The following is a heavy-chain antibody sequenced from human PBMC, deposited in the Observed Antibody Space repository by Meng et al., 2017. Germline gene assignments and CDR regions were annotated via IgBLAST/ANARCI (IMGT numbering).Heavy chain of an antibody. D-gene: IGHD5-24*01. CDR2: IIPIFGTA. CDR3: ERAGEMAKITDAFDI. CDR1: GGTFSSYS. J-gene: IGHJ3*02. V-gene: IGHV1-69*05. Sequence: SSVKVPCKASGGTFSSYSISWVRQAPGQGLEWMGGIIPIFGTANYAQKFQGRVTITTDESTSTAYMELSSLRSEDTAVYYCERAGEMAKITDAFDIWGQGTMVTVSS.